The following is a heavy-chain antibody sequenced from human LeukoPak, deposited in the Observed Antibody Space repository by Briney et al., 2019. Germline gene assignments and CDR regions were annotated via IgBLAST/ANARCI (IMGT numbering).Heavy chain of an antibody. V-gene: IGHV4-39*07. Sequence: SETLSLTRTVSGGSISSSSYYWGWIRQPPGKGLEWIGSIYYSGSTYYNPSLKSRVTISVDTSKNQFSLKLSSVTAADTAVYYCARDLDGYSYAYYFDYWGQGTLVTVSS. J-gene: IGHJ4*02. CDR2: IYYSGST. D-gene: IGHD5-18*01. CDR1: GGSISSSSYY. CDR3: ARDLDGYSYAYYFDY.